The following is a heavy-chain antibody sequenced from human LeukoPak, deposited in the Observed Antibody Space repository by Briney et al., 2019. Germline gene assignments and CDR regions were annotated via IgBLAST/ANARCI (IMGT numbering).Heavy chain of an antibody. CDR1: GYTFTGYY. CDR3: ARDLQWLGPHFDY. D-gene: IGHD6-19*01. V-gene: IGHV1-2*02. CDR2: INPNSGGT. J-gene: IGHJ4*02. Sequence: ASVKVSCKASGYTFTGYYMHWVRQAPGQGLEWMGWINPNSGGTNYAQKFQGRVTMTRDTSISTAYMELSRLRSDDTAVYYCARDLQWLGPHFDYWGQGTLVTVSS.